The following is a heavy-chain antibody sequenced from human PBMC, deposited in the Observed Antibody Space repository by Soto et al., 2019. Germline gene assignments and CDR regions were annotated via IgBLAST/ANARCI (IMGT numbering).Heavy chain of an antibody. V-gene: IGHV3-23*04. CDR1: GFTFSSYA. J-gene: IGHJ6*02. CDR2: ISGSGGST. Sequence: VQLVESGGGLVQPGGSLRLSCAASGFTFSSYAMSWVRQAPGKGLEWVSAISGSGGSTYYADSVKGRFTISRDNSKNTLYLQMNSLRAEDTAVYYCAKDLRVTMVRGVIISLNYYYGMDVWGQGTTVTVSS. CDR3: AKDLRVTMVRGVIISLNYYYGMDV. D-gene: IGHD3-10*01.